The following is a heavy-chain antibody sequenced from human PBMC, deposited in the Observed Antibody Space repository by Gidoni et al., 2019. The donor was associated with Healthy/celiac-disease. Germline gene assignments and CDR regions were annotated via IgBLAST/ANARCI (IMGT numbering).Heavy chain of an antibody. Sequence: QVQLQESGPGLVKPSQTLSLTRTVSGGSISSGGYYWSWIRQHPGKGLEWIGYIYYSGSTYYNPSLKSRVTISVDTSKNQFSLKLSSVTAADTAVYYCAREMRDYYDSSGSYNWFDPWGQGTLVTVSS. CDR2: IYYSGST. CDR3: AREMRDYYDSSGSYNWFDP. CDR1: GGSISSGGYY. D-gene: IGHD3-22*01. J-gene: IGHJ5*02. V-gene: IGHV4-31*03.